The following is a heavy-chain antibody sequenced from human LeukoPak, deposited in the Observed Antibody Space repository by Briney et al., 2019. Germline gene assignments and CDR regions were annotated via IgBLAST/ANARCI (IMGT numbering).Heavy chain of an antibody. J-gene: IGHJ5*02. Sequence: GVSEKLSHKPSGYPFTTYEIKWVRQADGQGREWMGWVHPDTGYADYAQKFQGRVTMTSDTSISTAYMELSRLRSDDTAVYFCARGPRNDPWGQGTLVTVSS. D-gene: IGHD1-14*01. V-gene: IGHV1-8*01. CDR3: ARGPRNDP. CDR2: VHPDTGYA. CDR1: GYPFTTYE.